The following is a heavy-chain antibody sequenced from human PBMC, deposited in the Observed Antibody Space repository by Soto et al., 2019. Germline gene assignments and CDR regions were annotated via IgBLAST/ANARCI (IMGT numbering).Heavy chain of an antibody. D-gene: IGHD3-3*01. Sequence: ASVKVSCKASGGTFSSYAISWVRQAPGQGLEWMGGIIPIFGTANYAQKFQGRVTITADESTSTAYMELSSLRSEDTAVYYCASSHYYAFSSAYHLYYYYGMDVWGQGTTVTVSS. V-gene: IGHV1-69*13. CDR3: ASSHYYAFSSAYHLYYYYGMDV. CDR2: IIPIFGTA. CDR1: GGTFSSYA. J-gene: IGHJ6*02.